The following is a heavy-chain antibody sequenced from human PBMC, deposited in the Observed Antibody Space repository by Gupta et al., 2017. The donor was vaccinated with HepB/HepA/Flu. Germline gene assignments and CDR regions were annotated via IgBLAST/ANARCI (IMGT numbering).Heavy chain of an antibody. Sequence: QVQLVQSGAEVKKPGSSVRLSCKASGGTFSTFAITWVRQAPGQGLEWVGGIIPDFETSNYALKFQGRVSITADESTSTAYMYLSSLRPEDTAVYYCATEGALYGSGIDYWGQGTLVTVSS. V-gene: IGHV1-69*01. D-gene: IGHD3-10*01. CDR2: IIPDFETS. CDR1: GGTFSTFA. J-gene: IGHJ4*02. CDR3: ATEGALYGSGIDY.